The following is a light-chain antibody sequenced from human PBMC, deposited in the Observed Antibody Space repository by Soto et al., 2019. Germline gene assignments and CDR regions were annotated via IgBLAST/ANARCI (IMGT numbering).Light chain of an antibody. J-gene: IGKJ1*01. CDR1: QSVSSTY. CDR2: GAS. V-gene: IGKV3-20*01. CDR3: QQCGGSLWT. Sequence: EVVLTQSPGTLSLSPGERATLSCRASQSVSSTYLAWYQQKPGQAPRRLIYGASSRAAGIPDRFSGSGSGTDFTLTISRLEPEDFAVYYCQQCGGSLWTFGQGTKVEIE.